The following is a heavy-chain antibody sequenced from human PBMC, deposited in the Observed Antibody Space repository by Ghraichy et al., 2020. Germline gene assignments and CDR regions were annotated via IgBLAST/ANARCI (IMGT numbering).Heavy chain of an antibody. CDR1: GYTFTTYY. CDR2: IYCNSCAT. V-gene: IGHV1-2*02. Sequence: ASVKVSCQASGYTFTTYYIHWVRQAPGQGLEWIAWIYCNSCATGYAQKFQGRVTLTSETSTSTVYMELSRMTSDDTAGYFCARDPHGSTRHFDFWGQGTLVTVSS. CDR3: ARDPHGSTRHFDF. J-gene: IGHJ4*02. D-gene: IGHD1-14*01.